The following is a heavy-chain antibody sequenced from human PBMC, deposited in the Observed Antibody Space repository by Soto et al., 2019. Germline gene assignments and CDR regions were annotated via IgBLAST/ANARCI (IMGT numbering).Heavy chain of an antibody. V-gene: IGHV3-30*18. J-gene: IGHJ4*02. D-gene: IGHD3-10*01. CDR3: AKSRGSGVFDY. Sequence: GGSLILSCAASGFTFSSYGMHWVRQAPGKGLEWVAVISYDGSNKYYADSVKGRFTISRDNSKNTLYLQMNSLRAEDTAVYYCAKSRGSGVFDYWGQGTLVTGFS. CDR1: GFTFSSYG. CDR2: ISYDGSNK.